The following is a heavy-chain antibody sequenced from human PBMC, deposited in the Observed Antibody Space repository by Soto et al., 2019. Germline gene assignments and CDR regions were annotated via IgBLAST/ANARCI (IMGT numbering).Heavy chain of an antibody. V-gene: IGHV3-30*18. CDR1: GFTFSSYG. D-gene: IGHD6-19*01. CDR2: ISYDGSNK. Sequence: PGGSLRLSCAASGFTFSSYGMHWVRQAPGKGLEWVAVISYDGSNKYYADSVKGRFTISRDNSKNTLYLQMNSLRAEDTAVYYCAKVYEQWLEPFFDYWGQGPLVTVSS. J-gene: IGHJ4*02. CDR3: AKVYEQWLEPFFDY.